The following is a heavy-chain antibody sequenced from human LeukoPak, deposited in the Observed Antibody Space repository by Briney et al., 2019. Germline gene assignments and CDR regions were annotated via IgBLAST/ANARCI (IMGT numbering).Heavy chain of an antibody. CDR3: AKDAQPRSRWFDP. J-gene: IGHJ5*02. CDR1: GFTFSDFY. CDR2: SSNGGSTI. V-gene: IGHV3-11*01. D-gene: IGHD3-16*01. Sequence: GGSLRLSCAASGFTFSDFYMTWIRQAPGKGLEWVSYSSNGGSTIYYADSVKGGFTISRDNAKNSLYLQMNTLRAEDTAMYYCAKDAQPRSRWFDPWGQGTLVTVSS.